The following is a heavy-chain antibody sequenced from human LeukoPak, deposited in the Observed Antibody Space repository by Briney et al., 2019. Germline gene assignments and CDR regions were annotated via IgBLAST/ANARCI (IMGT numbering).Heavy chain of an antibody. CDR2: ISSSSSYI. D-gene: IGHD6-19*01. CDR1: GFTFDDYA. Sequence: KPGRSLRLSCAASGFTFDDYAMNWVRQAPGKGLEWVSSISSSSSYIYYADSVKGRFTISRDNAKNSLYLQMNSLRAEDTAVYYCARVGVAVAGTGVDYWGQGTLVTVSS. J-gene: IGHJ4*02. CDR3: ARVGVAVAGTGVDY. V-gene: IGHV3-21*01.